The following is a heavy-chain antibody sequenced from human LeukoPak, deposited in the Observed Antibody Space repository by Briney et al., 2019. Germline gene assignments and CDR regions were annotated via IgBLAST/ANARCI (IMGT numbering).Heavy chain of an antibody. CDR1: GGSISSSNW. Sequence: PSETLSLTCAVSGGSISSSNWWSWVRPPPGKGLEWIGEIYHSGSTNYNPSLKSRVTISVDKSKNQFSLKLSSVTAADTAVYYCARGPKVVPAAPDWSGYYGMDVWGQGTTVIVSS. J-gene: IGHJ6*02. V-gene: IGHV4-4*02. D-gene: IGHD2-2*01. CDR2: IYHSGST. CDR3: ARGPKVVPAAPDWSGYYGMDV.